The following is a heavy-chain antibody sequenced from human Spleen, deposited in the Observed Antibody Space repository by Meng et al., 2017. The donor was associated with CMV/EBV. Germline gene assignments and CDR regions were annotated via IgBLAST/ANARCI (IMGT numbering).Heavy chain of an antibody. CDR1: GFTFSGYG. V-gene: IGHV3-30*02. D-gene: IGHD1-1*01. Sequence: GESLKISCVASGFTFSGYGMPWVRQAPGKGLEWVTFVRHDGGRKDYADSVKGRFTISRDNSKNTLSLQMNSLKAEDTAMYFCVKGRAVSIGTTWGYYFDYWGQGALVTVSS. J-gene: IGHJ4*02. CDR3: VKGRAVSIGTTWGYYFDY. CDR2: VRHDGGRK.